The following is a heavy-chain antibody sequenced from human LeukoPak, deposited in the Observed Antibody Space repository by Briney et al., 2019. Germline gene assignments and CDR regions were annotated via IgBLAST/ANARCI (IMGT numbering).Heavy chain of an antibody. CDR2: IYYSGNT. D-gene: IGHD5-18*01. J-gene: IGHJ4*02. V-gene: IGHV4-39*07. CDR1: GGSISNKNYD. Sequence: SETLSLTCTVSGGSISNKNYDWGWIRQPPGKGLEWIGSIYYSGNTYYNPSLKSRLTILVDTSKNQFSLRLSSVTAADTAVYYCATSAIRTGYRYDYWGQGTLVTVSS. CDR3: ATSAIRTGYRYDY.